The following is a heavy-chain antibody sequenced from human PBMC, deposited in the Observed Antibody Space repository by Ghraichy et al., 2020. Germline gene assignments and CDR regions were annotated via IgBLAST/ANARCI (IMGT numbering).Heavy chain of an antibody. V-gene: IGHV4-34*01. CDR3: ARVPSYIVVVPAYYMDV. CDR2: INHSGST. D-gene: IGHD2-2*01. Sequence: SQTLSLTCAVYGGSFSGYYWSWIRQPPGKGLEWIGEINHSGSTNYNPSLKSRVTISVDTSKNQFSLKLSSVTAADTAVYYCARVPSYIVVVPAYYMDVWGKGTTVTVSS. J-gene: IGHJ6*03. CDR1: GGSFSGYY.